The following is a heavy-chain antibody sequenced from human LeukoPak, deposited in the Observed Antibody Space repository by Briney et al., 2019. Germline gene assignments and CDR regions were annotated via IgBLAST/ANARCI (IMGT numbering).Heavy chain of an antibody. CDR2: IFWDDDK. Sequence: SGPTLVRPTQTLTLTCTFSGFSLSNSGVGVGWIRQPPGKALEWLALIFWDDDKRYSPSLKNGLTITKDTSKNQVVLTMTNMDPVDTGTYYCAHSEGFDYWGQGTLVTVSS. V-gene: IGHV2-5*02. J-gene: IGHJ4*02. CDR3: AHSEGFDY. CDR1: GFSLSNSGVG.